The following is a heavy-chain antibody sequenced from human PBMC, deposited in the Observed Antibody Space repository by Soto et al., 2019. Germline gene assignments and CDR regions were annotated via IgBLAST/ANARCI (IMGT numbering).Heavy chain of an antibody. D-gene: IGHD3-22*01. CDR2: IWYDGSNK. CDR1: GFTFSSYG. CDR3: ARIYYDSSGYYYRPYYYYGMDV. V-gene: IGHV3-33*01. Sequence: GSLRLSCAASGFTFSSYGMHWVRQAPGKGLEWVAVIWYDGSNKYYADSVKGRFTISRDNSKNTLYLQMNSLRAEDTAVYYCARIYYDSSGYYYRPYYYYGMDVWGQGTTVTVSS. J-gene: IGHJ6*02.